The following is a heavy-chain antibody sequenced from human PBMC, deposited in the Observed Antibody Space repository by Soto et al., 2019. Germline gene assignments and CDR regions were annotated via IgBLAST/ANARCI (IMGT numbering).Heavy chain of an antibody. CDR3: AREGYYDSSGYYVSPYYYYGMDV. Sequence: LRLSCAASGFTFSSYSMNWVRQAPGKGLEWVSYISSSSSTIYYADSVKGRFTISRDNAKNSLYLQMNSLRDEDTAVYYCAREGYYDSSGYYVSPYYYYGMDVWGQGTTVTVSS. CDR2: ISSSSSTI. CDR1: GFTFSSYS. J-gene: IGHJ6*02. D-gene: IGHD3-22*01. V-gene: IGHV3-48*02.